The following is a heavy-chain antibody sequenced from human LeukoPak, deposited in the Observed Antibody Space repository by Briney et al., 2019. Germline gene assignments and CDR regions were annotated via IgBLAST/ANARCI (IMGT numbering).Heavy chain of an antibody. CDR1: GFTVSAYA. CDR2: IYDDNT. D-gene: IGHD3-22*01. Sequence: GGSLRLSCAASGFTVSAYAMAWVRQAPGKGLEWVSTIYDDNTYYADSVKGRFTISRDNSKNTLYLQMNSLRAEDTAVYYCAKDLEGYYDSWGQGTLVTVSS. V-gene: IGHV3-23*01. CDR3: AKDLEGYYDS. J-gene: IGHJ4*02.